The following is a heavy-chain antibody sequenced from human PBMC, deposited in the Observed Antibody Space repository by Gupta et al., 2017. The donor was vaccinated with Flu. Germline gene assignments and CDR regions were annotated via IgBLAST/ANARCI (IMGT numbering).Heavy chain of an antibody. D-gene: IGHD2-15*01. Sequence: EVQLLESGGGLVQPGGSLRLSCSACGFTFSSSAIRWLRQAPGKGLEWVSAISGSGGSTYYADSVKGRFTISRDNSKNTLYLQMNSLRAEDTAVYYCAKDLARGPGDCSGGSCYGIVDYWGQGTLVTVSS. J-gene: IGHJ4*02. V-gene: IGHV3-23*01. CDR2: ISGSGGST. CDR3: AKDLARGPGDCSGGSCYGIVDY. CDR1: GFTFSSSA.